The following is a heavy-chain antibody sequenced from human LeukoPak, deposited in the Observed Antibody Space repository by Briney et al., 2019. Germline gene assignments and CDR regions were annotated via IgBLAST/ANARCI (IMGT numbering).Heavy chain of an antibody. V-gene: IGHV3-33*01. Sequence: PGGSLGLSCAASGFTFSSYGMHWVRQAPGKGLEWVAVIWYDGSKKYYADSVKGRFTISRDNSKNTLYLQMNSLRAEDTAVYYCARAAVTFTYYYGMDVWGQGTTVTVSS. CDR3: ARAAVTFTYYYGMDV. CDR1: GFTFSSYG. J-gene: IGHJ6*02. CDR2: IWYDGSKK. D-gene: IGHD4-17*01.